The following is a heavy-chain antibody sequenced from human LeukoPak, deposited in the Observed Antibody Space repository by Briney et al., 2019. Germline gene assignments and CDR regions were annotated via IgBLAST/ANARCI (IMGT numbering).Heavy chain of an antibody. Sequence: GGSLRLSCGASGFTFSSFVMSWVRQTPGKGLEWVATITAGGSNTYYADSVKGRFTISRDNSKNTLHLQMNSLRAEDTAVYYCATRGTSATKYFADWGQGTLVSVSS. CDR1: GFTFSSFV. CDR2: ITAGGSNT. CDR3: ATRGTSATKYFAD. V-gene: IGHV3-23*01. J-gene: IGHJ4*02. D-gene: IGHD1-1*01.